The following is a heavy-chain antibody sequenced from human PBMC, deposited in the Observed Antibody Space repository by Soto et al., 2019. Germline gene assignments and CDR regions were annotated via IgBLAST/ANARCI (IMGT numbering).Heavy chain of an antibody. J-gene: IGHJ6*02. CDR1: GGTFSSYA. V-gene: IGHV1-69*06. CDR3: AREPHSVVLAATPGTYYYYYYCMHV. D-gene: IGHD2-15*01. Sequence: GASVKVSCKASGGTFSSYAISWVRQAPGQGLEWMGGIIPIFGTANYAQKFQGRVTITADKSTSTAYMELSSLRSEDTAVYYCAREPHSVVLAATPGTYYYYYYCMHVCGQGPT. CDR2: IIPIFGTA.